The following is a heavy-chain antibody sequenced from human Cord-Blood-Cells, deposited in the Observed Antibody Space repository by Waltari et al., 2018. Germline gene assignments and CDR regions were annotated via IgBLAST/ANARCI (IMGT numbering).Heavy chain of an antibody. CDR2: ISYDGSNK. Sequence: QVQLVESGGGVVQPGRSLRLSCAASGFTFSSYAMPWVRQAPGKGLEWVAVISYDGSNKYYADSVKGRFTISRDNSKNTLYLQMNSLRAEDTAVYYCARGGRGLLWFGESFDYWGQGTLVTVSS. CDR3: ARGGRGLLWFGESFDY. J-gene: IGHJ4*02. D-gene: IGHD3-10*01. CDR1: GFTFSSYA. V-gene: IGHV3-30*04.